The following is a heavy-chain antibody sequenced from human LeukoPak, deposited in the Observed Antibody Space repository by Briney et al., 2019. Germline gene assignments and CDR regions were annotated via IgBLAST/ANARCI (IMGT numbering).Heavy chain of an antibody. Sequence: ASVKVSCKASGYTFTSYDINWARQATGQGLEWMGWMNPNSGNTGYAQKFQGRVTMTRNTSISTAYMELSSLRSEDTAVYYCARGSRYGSGSYCGYWGQGTLVTVSS. D-gene: IGHD3-10*01. CDR1: GYTFTSYD. CDR3: ARGSRYGSGSYCGY. CDR2: MNPNSGNT. V-gene: IGHV1-8*01. J-gene: IGHJ4*02.